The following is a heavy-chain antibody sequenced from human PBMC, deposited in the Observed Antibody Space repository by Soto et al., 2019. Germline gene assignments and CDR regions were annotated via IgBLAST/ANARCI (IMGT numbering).Heavy chain of an antibody. CDR2: INPSGGST. Sequence: PSVKVSCKAAGYTFTSYYMHWVRQAPGQGLEWMGIINPSGGSTSYAQKFQGRVTMTRDTSTRTVYMELSSLRSEDTAVYYCARSWIQLWPGDYWGPGTLVTVYS. CDR1: GYTFTSYY. V-gene: IGHV1-46*01. CDR3: ARSWIQLWPGDY. J-gene: IGHJ4*02. D-gene: IGHD5-18*01.